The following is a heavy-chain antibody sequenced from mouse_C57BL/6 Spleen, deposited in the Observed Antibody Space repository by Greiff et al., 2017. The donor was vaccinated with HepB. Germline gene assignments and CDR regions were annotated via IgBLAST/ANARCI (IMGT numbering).Heavy chain of an antibody. CDR2: IYPGSGST. V-gene: IGHV1-55*01. CDR3: ARGDDYDGAMDY. Sequence: QLQQPGAGLVKRGASGKMSCKASGYTFSSYWITWVKQRPGQGLEWIGDIYPGSGSTNYNEKFKSKATLTVDTSSSTAYMQLSSLTSEDSAVYYCARGDDYDGAMDYWGQGTSVTVSS. J-gene: IGHJ4*01. D-gene: IGHD2-4*01. CDR1: GYTFSSYW.